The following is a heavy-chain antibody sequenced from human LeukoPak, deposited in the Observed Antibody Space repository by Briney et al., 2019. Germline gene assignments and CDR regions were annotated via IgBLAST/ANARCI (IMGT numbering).Heavy chain of an antibody. D-gene: IGHD2-2*01. CDR3: ARERATRERDIVVVPAAPPGGYYYYMDV. Sequence: SETLSLTCTVSGGSISSYDWSWIRQPAGKGLEWIGRIYTSGSTNYNPSLKSRVTISVDTSKNQFSLKLSSETAADTAVYYCARERATRERDIVVVPAAPPGGYYYYMDVWGKGTTVTVSS. V-gene: IGHV4-4*07. J-gene: IGHJ6*03. CDR2: IYTSGST. CDR1: GGSISSYD.